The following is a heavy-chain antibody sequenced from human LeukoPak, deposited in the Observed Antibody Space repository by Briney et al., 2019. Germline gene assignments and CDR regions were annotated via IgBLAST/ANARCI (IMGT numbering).Heavy chain of an antibody. J-gene: IGHJ4*02. CDR2: FYDGWST. D-gene: IGHD1-26*01. CDR3: ARHQVGANTFDY. CDR1: GGSISSGNW. Sequence: SETLSLTCAVSGGSISSGNWWSWVRQPPGKGLEWIGEFYDGWSTNYNPSLKSRVTISVDKSNNQFYLKLNSVTAADTAVYHCARHQVGANTFDYWGQGTLVTVSS. V-gene: IGHV4-4*02.